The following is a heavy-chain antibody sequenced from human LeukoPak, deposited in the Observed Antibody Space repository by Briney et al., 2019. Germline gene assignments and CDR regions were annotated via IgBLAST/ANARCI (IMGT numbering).Heavy chain of an antibody. Sequence: GGSLRLSCAASGFTFSSFAMIWVRQSPGKKGLEWVSSIFQGGGEIHYADSVRGRFTISRDNSRSTLFLQMNSLRAEDTAIYYCATYRQLLLPFESWGQGTLVTVSS. D-gene: IGHD1-1*01. V-gene: IGHV3-23*01. CDR3: ATYRQLLLPFES. CDR1: GFTFSSFA. J-gene: IGHJ4*02. CDR2: IFQGGGEI.